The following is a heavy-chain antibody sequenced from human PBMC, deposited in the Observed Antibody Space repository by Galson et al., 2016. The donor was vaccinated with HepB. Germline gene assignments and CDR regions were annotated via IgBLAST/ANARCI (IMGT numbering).Heavy chain of an antibody. V-gene: IGHV3-74*01. Sequence: SLRLSCAVSAFNFKTYWMHWVRQAPGKGLVWVSRINSDGRDTSYADFVKGRFTISRDNAKNTVYLQMNSLRAEDAAVYYCAGSIGHLVVDRYYYYGLDVWGQGTTVTVSS. D-gene: IGHD3-10*01. CDR1: AFNFKTYW. J-gene: IGHJ6*02. CDR2: INSDGRDT. CDR3: AGSIGHLVVDRYYYYGLDV.